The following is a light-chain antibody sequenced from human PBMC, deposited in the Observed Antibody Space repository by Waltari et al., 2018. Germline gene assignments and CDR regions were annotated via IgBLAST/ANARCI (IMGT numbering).Light chain of an antibody. CDR2: DVD. Sequence: QSALTQPRSVSGSPGQSVTISCTGTSSNVGTYKYVSSYQQHPGKAPRLIIYDVDKRPAGGPDRFSGSKAGNTASLTISGLQAEDEADYYCCSYAGSYTYVFGSVTEVTVL. CDR1: SSNVGTYKY. J-gene: IGLJ1*01. V-gene: IGLV2-11*01. CDR3: CSYAGSYTYV.